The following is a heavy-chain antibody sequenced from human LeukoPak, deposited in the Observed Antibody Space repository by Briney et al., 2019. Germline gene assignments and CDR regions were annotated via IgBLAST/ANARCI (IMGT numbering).Heavy chain of an antibody. D-gene: IGHD6-19*01. CDR2: IGNKANSYTT. J-gene: IGHJ3*01. V-gene: IGHV3-72*01. CDR3: TRGYSSVAIYAFDV. CDR1: GFTFSDQY. Sequence: PGGALRLSCAASGFTFSDQYIDWVRQAPGKGLEWVGRIGNKANSYTTEYAASVKGRFTISRDDSKNSLYLQMTSLKTEDTALYHCTRGYSSVAIYAFDVWGQGTMVTVSS.